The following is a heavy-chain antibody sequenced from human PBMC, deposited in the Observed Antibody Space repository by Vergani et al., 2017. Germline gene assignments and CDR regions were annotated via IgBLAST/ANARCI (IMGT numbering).Heavy chain of an antibody. J-gene: IGHJ5*02. CDR3: ARCFRDEGMIYGGTVENWFDP. CDR2: IYYSENK. V-gene: IGHV4-39*01. D-gene: IGHD3-22*01. Sequence: QLQLQESGPGLVKPSETLSLTCTVSGGSITYGAFYWGWIRQSPGKGLEWIGSIYYSENKFYNPSLESRVTFSIDTTKNQFSLKLKSVTAADPAVYYCARCFRDEGMIYGGTVENWFDPWGQGTLVTVSS. CDR1: GGSITYGAFY.